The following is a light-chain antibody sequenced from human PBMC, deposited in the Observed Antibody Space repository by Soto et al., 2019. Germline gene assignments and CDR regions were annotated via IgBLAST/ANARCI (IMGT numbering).Light chain of an antibody. V-gene: IGLV2-14*01. Sequence: QPVLTQPASVSGSPGQSISISCTGTSSDVGGYKFVSWYQQHPGKAPKLIIFEVSNRPSGISNRFSGSNSGNTASLTISGLQAEDEADYYCSSYTSSYALVLFGGGTKLTVL. CDR2: EVS. CDR3: SSYTSSYALVL. CDR1: SSDVGGYKF. J-gene: IGLJ2*01.